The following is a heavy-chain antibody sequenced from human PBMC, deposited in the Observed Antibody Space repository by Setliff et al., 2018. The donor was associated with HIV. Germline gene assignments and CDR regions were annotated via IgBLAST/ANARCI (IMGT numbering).Heavy chain of an antibody. Sequence: SSETLSLTCIVSGGSIRSSSYYWGWIRQPPGKGLEWIGEINHSGSTNYNPSLKSRVTISVDTSNKQFSLKLSSVTAADTAVYYCARRIIVGAISDVFDIWGQGTLVTVSS. D-gene: IGHD1-26*01. CDR2: INHSGST. CDR1: GGSIRSSSYY. J-gene: IGHJ3*02. V-gene: IGHV4-39*07. CDR3: ARRIIVGAISDVFDI.